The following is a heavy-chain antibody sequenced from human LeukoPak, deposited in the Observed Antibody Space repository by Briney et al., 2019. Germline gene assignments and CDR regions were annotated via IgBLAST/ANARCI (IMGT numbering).Heavy chain of an antibody. CDR3: ARGNSIAGAATHDY. J-gene: IGHJ4*02. CDR1: GGSFSGYY. V-gene: IGHV4-34*01. Sequence: SETLSLTCAVYGGSFSGYYWSWIRQPPGKGLEWIGEINHSGSTNYNPSLKSRVTISVDTSKNQSSLKLSSVTAADTAVYYCARGNSIAGAATHDYWGQGTLVTVSS. CDR2: INHSGST. D-gene: IGHD1-26*01.